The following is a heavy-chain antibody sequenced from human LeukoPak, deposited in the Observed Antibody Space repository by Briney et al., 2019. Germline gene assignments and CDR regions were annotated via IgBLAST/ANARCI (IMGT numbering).Heavy chain of an antibody. CDR1: GGTFSSYT. J-gene: IGHJ5*02. Sequence: SVKVSCKASGGTFSSYTISWVRQAPGQGLEWMGRIIPILGIANYAQKFQGRVTITADKSTSTAYMELSSLRSEDTAVYYCTYFYDSSGYYGGFDPWGEGTLVTVSS. V-gene: IGHV1-69*02. CDR2: IIPILGIA. CDR3: TYFYDSSGYYGGFDP. D-gene: IGHD3-22*01.